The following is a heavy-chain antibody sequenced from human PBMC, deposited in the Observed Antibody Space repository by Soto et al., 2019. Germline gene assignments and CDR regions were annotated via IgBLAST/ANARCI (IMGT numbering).Heavy chain of an antibody. V-gene: IGHV3-30*18. CDR3: AKGGRQWLVTSDFNY. CDR2: VSHDGRNT. D-gene: IGHD6-19*01. Sequence: VQLVESGGGVVQPGRSLRLSCAASGFTFSDYAMHWVRQAPGKGLEWVAVVSHDGRNTHYADSVKGRFTTSRDSSENTVSLEMTSLRAEDTAVYYCAKGGRQWLVTSDFNYWGQGALVTVSS. CDR1: GFTFSDYA. J-gene: IGHJ4*02.